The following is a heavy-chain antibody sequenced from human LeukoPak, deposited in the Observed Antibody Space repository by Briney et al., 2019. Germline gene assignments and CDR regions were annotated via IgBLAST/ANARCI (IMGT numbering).Heavy chain of an antibody. J-gene: IGHJ4*02. CDR3: ARFVDTAMVIDY. CDR2: INPNSGGT. CDR1: GYTFTCYY. Sequence: ASVKVSCKASGYTFTCYYMHWVRQAPGQGLEWMGWINPNSGGTNYAQKFQGRVTMTRDTSISTAYMELSRLRSDDTAVYYCARFVDTAMVIDYWGQGTLVTVSS. D-gene: IGHD5-18*01. V-gene: IGHV1-2*02.